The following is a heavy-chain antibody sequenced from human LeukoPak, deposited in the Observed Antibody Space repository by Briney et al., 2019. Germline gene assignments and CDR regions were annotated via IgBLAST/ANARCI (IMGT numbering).Heavy chain of an antibody. D-gene: IGHD3/OR15-3a*01. CDR1: GGSISSSSYY. CDR3: ARHPTRDWSWHYGMDV. Sequence: SETLSLTCTVSGGSISSSSYYWGWIRQPPGKGLEWIGSIYYSGSTYYNPSLKSRVTISVDTSKNQFSLQLSSVTAADTAVYYCARHPTRDWSWHYGMDVWGQGTTVTVSS. V-gene: IGHV4-39*01. CDR2: IYYSGST. J-gene: IGHJ6*02.